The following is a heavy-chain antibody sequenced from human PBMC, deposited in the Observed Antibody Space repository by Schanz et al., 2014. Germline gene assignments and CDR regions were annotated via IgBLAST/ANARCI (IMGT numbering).Heavy chain of an antibody. CDR3: AKDVSASRYGMDV. D-gene: IGHD2-2*01. J-gene: IGHJ6*02. Sequence: QVQLVESGGGVVQPGRSLRLSCAASRFTFSRYTMHWVRQAPGKGLEWVAVISYDGINKYYADSVKGRFTISRDNSKKTLYVQMNSLRAEDTAVYYCAKDVSASRYGMDVWGLGTTVIVSS. CDR2: ISYDGINK. CDR1: RFTFSRYT. V-gene: IGHV3-30*04.